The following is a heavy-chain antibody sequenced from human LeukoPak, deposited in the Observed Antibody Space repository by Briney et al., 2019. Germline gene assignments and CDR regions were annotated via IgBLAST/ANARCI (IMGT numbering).Heavy chain of an antibody. CDR2: IDPSDSYT. D-gene: IGHD2-15*01. Sequence: GESLRISCKGSGYSFTSYWISWVRQMPGKGLEWMGRIDPSDSYTNYSPSFQGHVTISADKSISTAYLQWSSLKASDTAMYYCARQDLGQYCSGGSCYMDYWGQGTLATVSS. J-gene: IGHJ4*02. CDR3: ARQDLGQYCSGGSCYMDY. CDR1: GYSFTSYW. V-gene: IGHV5-10-1*01.